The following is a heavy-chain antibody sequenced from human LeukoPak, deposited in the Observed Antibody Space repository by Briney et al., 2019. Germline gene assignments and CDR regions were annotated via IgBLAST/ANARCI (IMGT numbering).Heavy chain of an antibody. CDR3: YSKGRLGWRVVNWFDP. Sequence: ASVKVSCKASGYTFTYCSLHWLQQAPGQGLERMRWITLYNGNTNYAKKFQGRVTITRDMSLRRAYIELSSLRFRDAILTGYYSKGRLGWRVVNWFDPWGQGTLVTVSS. V-gene: IGHV1-68*01. CDR2: ITLYNGNT. D-gene: IGHD3-9*01. CDR1: GYTFTYCS. J-gene: IGHJ5*02.